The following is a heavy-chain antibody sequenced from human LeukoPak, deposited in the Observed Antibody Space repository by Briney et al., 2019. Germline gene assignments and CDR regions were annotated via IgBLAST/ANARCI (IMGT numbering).Heavy chain of an antibody. J-gene: IGHJ4*02. Sequence: PSETLSLTCAVYGGSFSGYYWSWIRQPPGKGLEWIGEINHSGSTNYNPSLKSRVTISVDTSKNQFSLKLSSVTAADTAVYYCARGGDYGRDYWGQGTLVTVSS. D-gene: IGHD4-17*01. CDR3: ARGGDYGRDY. CDR2: INHSGST. CDR1: GGSFSGYY. V-gene: IGHV4-34*01.